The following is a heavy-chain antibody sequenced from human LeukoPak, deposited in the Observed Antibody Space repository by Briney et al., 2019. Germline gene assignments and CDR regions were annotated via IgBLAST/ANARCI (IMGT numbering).Heavy chain of an antibody. CDR2: TSHDGSNK. D-gene: IGHD6-13*01. CDR1: GFSFNRYA. V-gene: IGHV3-30-3*01. CDR3: AREGPAAGNDALDI. Sequence: GGCLRLSCAASGFSFNRYAMDWGRQAPGKGLGWVAVTSHDGSNKNYADSVKGRFTISRDNSKNTVYLQMSSLRPEDTAVYFCAREGPAAGNDALDIWGQGTMVTFSS. J-gene: IGHJ3*02.